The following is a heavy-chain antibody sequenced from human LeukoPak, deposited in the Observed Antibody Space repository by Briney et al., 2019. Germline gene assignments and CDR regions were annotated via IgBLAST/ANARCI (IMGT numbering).Heavy chain of an antibody. CDR2: IRYDGSNK. Sequence: GGSLRLSCAAFGFIFSSFGMHWVRQAPGKGLEWVAFIRYDGSNKYYADSVKGRFTISRDNPKNTLYLEVNSPRPEDTAIYYCAKDRGDYTNWFDPWGEGTLVTVSS. D-gene: IGHD4-17*01. CDR1: GFIFSSFG. V-gene: IGHV3-30*02. CDR3: AKDRGDYTNWFDP. J-gene: IGHJ5*02.